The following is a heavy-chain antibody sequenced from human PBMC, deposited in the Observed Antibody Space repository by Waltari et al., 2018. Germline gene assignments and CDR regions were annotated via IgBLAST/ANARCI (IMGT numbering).Heavy chain of an antibody. CDR2: IYYSGST. CDR3: ARAPGGDFWSGYPGYYFDY. J-gene: IGHJ4*02. Sequence: QVQLQESGPGLVKPSETLSLTCTVSGGSISSYYWSWIRQPPGKGLEWIGYIYYSGSTNYNPSLKSRVTISVDTSKNQFSLKLSSVTAADMAVYYCARAPGGDFWSGYPGYYFDYWGQGTLVTVSS. D-gene: IGHD3-3*01. CDR1: GGSISSYY. V-gene: IGHV4-59*01.